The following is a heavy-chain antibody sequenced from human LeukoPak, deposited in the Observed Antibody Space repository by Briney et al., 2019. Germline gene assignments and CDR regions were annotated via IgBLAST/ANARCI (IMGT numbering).Heavy chain of an antibody. CDR2: INHSGST. CDR3: ARARDGVVVAVRYWYFDL. V-gene: IGHV4-34*01. CDR1: GGSFSGYY. Sequence: SETLSLTCAVYGGSFSGYYWSWIRQPPGKGLEWIGEINHSGSTNYNPSLKRRVTISVDTSKNQFSLKLSSVTAADTAVYYCARARDGVVVAVRYWYFDLWGRGTLVTVSS. J-gene: IGHJ2*01. D-gene: IGHD2-15*01.